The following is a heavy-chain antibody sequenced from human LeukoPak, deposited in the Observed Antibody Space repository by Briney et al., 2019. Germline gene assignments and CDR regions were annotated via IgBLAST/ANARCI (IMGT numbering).Heavy chain of an antibody. Sequence: ASVKVSCKASGYAFTSYYIHWVRQAPGQGLEWMGWINPNSGGTNYARKFQGRVTMTRDTSISTAYMELSRLRSDDTAVYYCARAPLGGDGYNLDYWGQGTLVTVSS. D-gene: IGHD5-24*01. V-gene: IGHV1-2*02. CDR2: INPNSGGT. CDR1: GYAFTSYY. CDR3: ARAPLGGDGYNLDY. J-gene: IGHJ4*02.